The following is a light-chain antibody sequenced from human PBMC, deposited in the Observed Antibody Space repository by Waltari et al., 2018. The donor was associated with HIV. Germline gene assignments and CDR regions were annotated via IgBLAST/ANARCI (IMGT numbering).Light chain of an antibody. J-gene: IGLJ3*02. CDR1: SGRIASNY. CDR2: EDN. V-gene: IGLV6-57*02. Sequence: NLMLTQPHSVSASPGKTVTISCTGSSGRIASNYVQWYQQRPGSAPTTVIFEDNHRSSWVPDRFSGSIDSSSNAASLTISRLKTEDEADYYCQSFDGITAVFGGGTKLTVL. CDR3: QSFDGITAV.